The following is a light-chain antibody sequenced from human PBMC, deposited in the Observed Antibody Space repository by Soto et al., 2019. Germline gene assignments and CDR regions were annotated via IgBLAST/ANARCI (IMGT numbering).Light chain of an antibody. J-gene: IGLJ1*01. V-gene: IGLV2-14*03. CDR1: SSDVCAYNY. CDR2: DVN. CDR3: SSYAGSNYV. Sequence: QSALTQPASVSGSPGQSIAISCIGTSSDVCAYNYVSWYQQHPGKAPKLVIYDVNNRPSGVSNRFSGSKSGNTASLTISGLQAEDEADYYCSSYAGSNYVFGTGTKVTVL.